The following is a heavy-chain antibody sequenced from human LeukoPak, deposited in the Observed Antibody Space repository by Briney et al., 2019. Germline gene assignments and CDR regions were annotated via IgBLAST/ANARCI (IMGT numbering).Heavy chain of an antibody. J-gene: IGHJ4*02. V-gene: IGHV3-21*04. D-gene: IGHD3-10*01. Sequence: GGSLRLSCAASGFTFSSYSMNWDRQAPGRGLEWVSSISSSSSYIYYADSVMGRFTISRDNSKNTLYLQMNSLRAEDTAVYYCAKAVRSMVTGGGYFDSWGQGTLVTVSS. CDR1: GFTFSSYS. CDR3: AKAVRSMVTGGGYFDS. CDR2: ISSSSSYI.